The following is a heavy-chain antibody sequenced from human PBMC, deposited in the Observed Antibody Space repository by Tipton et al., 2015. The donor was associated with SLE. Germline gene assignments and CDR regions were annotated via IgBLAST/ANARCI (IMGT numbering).Heavy chain of an antibody. CDR1: GGSISSYY. Sequence: LRLSCTVSGGSISSYYWSWIRQPAGKGLEWIGRIYISGSTNYTPSLKSRVTMSVDTSKNQFSLKLSSVTAADTAVYYCARPIAAAGPDDAFDIWGQGTMVTVSS. CDR2: IYISGST. CDR3: ARPIAAAGPDDAFDI. V-gene: IGHV4-4*07. D-gene: IGHD6-13*01. J-gene: IGHJ3*02.